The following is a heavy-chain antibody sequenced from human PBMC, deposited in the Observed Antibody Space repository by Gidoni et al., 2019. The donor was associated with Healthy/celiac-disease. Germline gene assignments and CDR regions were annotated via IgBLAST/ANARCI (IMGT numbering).Heavy chain of an antibody. CDR2: ISAYNGNT. CDR3: ARDLRYSTVTTVGGY. V-gene: IGHV1-18*01. J-gene: IGHJ4*02. CDR1: GYTFTSYG. D-gene: IGHD4-17*01. Sequence: QVQLVQSGAEVKKPGASVKVSCKAPGYTFTSYGISWVRQAPGQGLEWMGWISAYNGNTNYAQKRQGRVTMTTDTSTSTAYMELRSLRSDDTAVYYCARDLRYSTVTTVGGYWGQGTLVTVSS.